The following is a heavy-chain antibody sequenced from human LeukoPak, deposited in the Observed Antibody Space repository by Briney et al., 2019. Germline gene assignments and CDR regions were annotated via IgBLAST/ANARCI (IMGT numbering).Heavy chain of an antibody. D-gene: IGHD6-19*01. J-gene: IGHJ4*02. Sequence: SETLSLTCTVSGGSLSTYYWGWIRQPPGKGLEWMGYIYNSGGGTNSNPSLKSRVTISEDTSKNQFSLKLSSVTAADTAVYYCARRYSSGWSPTFDYWGQGILVTVSS. CDR2: IYNSGGGT. V-gene: IGHV4-59*01. CDR1: GGSLSTYY. CDR3: ARRYSSGWSPTFDY.